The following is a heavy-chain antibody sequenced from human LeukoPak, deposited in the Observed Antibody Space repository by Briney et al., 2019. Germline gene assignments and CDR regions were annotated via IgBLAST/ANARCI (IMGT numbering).Heavy chain of an antibody. J-gene: IGHJ6*03. CDR2: ISAYNGNT. CDR3: ARAPYYRRRTYDSSGYYSDYYYYYMDV. Sequence: ASVKVSCKASGYTFTSYGISWVRQAPGQGLEWMGWISAYNGNTNYAQKLQGRVTMTTDTSTSTAYMELRSLRSDDTAVYYCARAPYYRRRTYDSSGYYSDYYYYYMDVWGKGTTVTVSS. D-gene: IGHD3-22*01. V-gene: IGHV1-18*01. CDR1: GYTFTSYG.